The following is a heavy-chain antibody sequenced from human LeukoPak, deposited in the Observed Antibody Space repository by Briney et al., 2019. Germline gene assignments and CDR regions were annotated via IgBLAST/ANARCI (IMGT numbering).Heavy chain of an antibody. CDR1: GGSFSGYD. J-gene: IGHJ4*02. CDR3: ARVRFRGKDDY. Sequence: SETLSLTCAVYGGSFSGYDWGWIRQPPGKGLEWIGEINHSVITNYSPSFESRVTMSVDPSKNQFSLKLPNTPAEDTAVYYCARVRFRGKDDYWGQGILVTVSS. CDR2: INHSVIT. D-gene: IGHD4-23*01. V-gene: IGHV4-34*01.